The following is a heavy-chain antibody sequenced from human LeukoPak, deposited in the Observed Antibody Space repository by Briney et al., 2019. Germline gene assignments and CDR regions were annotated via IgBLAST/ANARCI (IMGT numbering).Heavy chain of an antibody. Sequence: GGSLRLSCTASGFTFSSCGIHWVRQAPGKGLEWVAFIQYDGSNKYYADSVKGRFTISRDNSKNTLYLQMNSLRAEDTAVYYCAKTLYGTGSYYLFDYWGQGTLVTVSS. CDR2: IQYDGSNK. CDR3: AKTLYGTGSYYLFDY. V-gene: IGHV3-30*02. CDR1: GFTFSSCG. D-gene: IGHD3-10*01. J-gene: IGHJ4*02.